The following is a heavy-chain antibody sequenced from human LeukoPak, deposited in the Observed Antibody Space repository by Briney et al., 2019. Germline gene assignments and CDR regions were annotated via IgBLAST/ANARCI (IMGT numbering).Heavy chain of an antibody. J-gene: IGHJ6*02. D-gene: IGHD6-13*01. CDR2: IWYDGSNK. Sequence: GRSLRLSCAASGFTFSSYGMHWVRQAPGKGLEWVAVIWYDGSNKYYADSVKGRFTNSRDNSKNTLYLQMNSLRAEDTAVYYCARGIAAAGTLFEDYGMDVWGQGTTVTVSS. CDR1: GFTFSSYG. V-gene: IGHV3-33*01. CDR3: ARGIAAAGTLFEDYGMDV.